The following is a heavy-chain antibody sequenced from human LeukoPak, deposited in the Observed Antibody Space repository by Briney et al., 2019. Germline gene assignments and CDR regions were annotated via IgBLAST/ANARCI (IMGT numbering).Heavy chain of an antibody. Sequence: GGSLRLSCAASGFTFSSYWMSWVRQAPGKGLEWVANIKQDGSEKYYVDSVKGRFTISRDNAKNSLYLQMNSLRAEDTAVYYCARRGTTIFGVVRYYYYYMDVRGKGTTVTVSS. V-gene: IGHV3-7*01. D-gene: IGHD3-3*01. CDR2: IKQDGSEK. CDR3: ARRGTTIFGVVRYYYYYMDV. J-gene: IGHJ6*03. CDR1: GFTFSSYW.